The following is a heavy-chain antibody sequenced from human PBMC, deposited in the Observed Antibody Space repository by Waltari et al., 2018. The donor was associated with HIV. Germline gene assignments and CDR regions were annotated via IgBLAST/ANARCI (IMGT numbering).Heavy chain of an antibody. J-gene: IGHJ4*02. CDR3: ARDRRSSSFDY. CDR1: GFTFSSYA. Sequence: QVQLVESGGGVVQPGRSLRLSCAASGFTFSSYAMHWVRQAPGKGLEWVAVISYDGSNKYYADSVKGRFTISRDNSKNTLYLQMNSLRAEDTAVYYCARDRRSSSFDYWGQGTLVTVSS. D-gene: IGHD6-6*01. V-gene: IGHV3-30*04. CDR2: ISYDGSNK.